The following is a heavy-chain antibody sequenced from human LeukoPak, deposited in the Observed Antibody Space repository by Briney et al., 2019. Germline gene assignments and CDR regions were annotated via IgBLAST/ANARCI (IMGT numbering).Heavy chain of an antibody. CDR2: MNPNSGNT. V-gene: IGHV1-8*01. J-gene: IGHJ4*02. Sequence: GASVKVSCKASGYTFSSYDINWVRQATGQGLEWMGWMNPNSGNTGYAQKFQGRVTMTRNTSISTAYMELSSLRSEGTAVYYCARVLYDFWSGYRYDYWGQGTLVTVSS. CDR3: ARVLYDFWSGYRYDY. CDR1: GYTFSSYD. D-gene: IGHD3-3*01.